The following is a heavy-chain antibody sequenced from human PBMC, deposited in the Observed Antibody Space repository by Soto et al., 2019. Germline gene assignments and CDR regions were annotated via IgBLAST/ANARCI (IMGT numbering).Heavy chain of an antibody. CDR1: GFTFSSYG. CDR2: ISYDGSNK. J-gene: IGHJ4*02. D-gene: IGHD5-18*01. CDR3: AKSDLAAMAVEHFDY. V-gene: IGHV3-30*18. Sequence: LRLSCAASGFTFSSYGMHWVRQAPGKGLEWVAVISYDGSNKYYADSVKGRFTISRDNSKNTLYLQMNSLRAEDTAVYYCAKSDLAAMAVEHFDYWGQGTLVTVSS.